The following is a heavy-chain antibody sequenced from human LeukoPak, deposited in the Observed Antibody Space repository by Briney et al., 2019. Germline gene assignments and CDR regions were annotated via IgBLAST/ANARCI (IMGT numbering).Heavy chain of an antibody. V-gene: IGHV4-61*02. J-gene: IGHJ4*02. Sequence: PSETLSLTCTVSGGSISSGDYYWSWIRQPAGKGLEWIGRIYTSGSTNYNPSFKSRVTISVDTSKNQFSLKLSSVTAADTAVYYCARSTTFSGSDYWGQGTLVTVSS. D-gene: IGHD1-26*01. CDR2: IYTSGST. CDR1: GGSISSGDYY. CDR3: ARSTTFSGSDY.